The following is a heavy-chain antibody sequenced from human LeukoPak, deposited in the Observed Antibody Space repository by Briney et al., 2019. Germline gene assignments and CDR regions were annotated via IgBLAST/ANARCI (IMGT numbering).Heavy chain of an antibody. J-gene: IGHJ3*02. CDR3: ARDYAFDI. V-gene: IGHV4-59*01. CDR2: IYYIGST. CDR1: VDSISSYY. Sequence: SETLSLTCTVSVDSISSYYWSWIRQPPGKGLEWIGYIYYIGSTNYNPSLKSRVTISVDTSKNQFSLKLSSVTAADTAVYYCARDYAFDIWGQGTMVTVSS.